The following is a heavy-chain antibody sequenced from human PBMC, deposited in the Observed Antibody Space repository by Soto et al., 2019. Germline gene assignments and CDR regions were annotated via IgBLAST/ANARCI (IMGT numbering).Heavy chain of an antibody. CDR3: AKDLSSGMATTYYFDY. D-gene: IGHD3-10*01. Sequence: GGSLRLSCTASGFTFSSYAMSWVRQAPGKGLEWVSAISGSGGSTYYADSVKGRFTISRDNSKNTLYLQMNSLRAEDTAVYYCAKDLSSGMATTYYFDYWGQGTLVTVSS. J-gene: IGHJ4*02. CDR2: ISGSGGST. V-gene: IGHV3-23*01. CDR1: GFTFSSYA.